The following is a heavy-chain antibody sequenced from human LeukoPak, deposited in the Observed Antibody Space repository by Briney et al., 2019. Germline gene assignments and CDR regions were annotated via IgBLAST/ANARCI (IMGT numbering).Heavy chain of an antibody. Sequence: SETLSLTCTVSGGSISSSSYYWGWIRQPPGKGLEWIGSIYYSGSTYYNPSLKSRVTISVDTSKSQFSLKLSSVTAADTAVYYCARAAPPGYSSSWYGSTFDPWGQGTLVTVSS. D-gene: IGHD6-13*01. CDR2: IYYSGST. CDR3: ARAAPPGYSSSWYGSTFDP. J-gene: IGHJ5*02. CDR1: GGSISSSSYY. V-gene: IGHV4-39*01.